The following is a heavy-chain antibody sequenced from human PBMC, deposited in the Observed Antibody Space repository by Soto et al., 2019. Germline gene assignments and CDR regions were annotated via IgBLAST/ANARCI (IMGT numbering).Heavy chain of an antibody. D-gene: IGHD2-8*02. CDR2: ISWNSGSI. Sequence: EVQLVESGGGLVQPGRSLRLYCAASGFTFDDYAMHWVRQAPGKGLEWVSGISWNSGSIGYADSVKGRFTISRDNAKNSLYMQMDRLRAEDTALYYCAKDIVRVGIGDYYYYMDVWGKGTTVTVSS. V-gene: IGHV3-9*01. J-gene: IGHJ6*03. CDR3: AKDIVRVGIGDYYYYMDV. CDR1: GFTFDDYA.